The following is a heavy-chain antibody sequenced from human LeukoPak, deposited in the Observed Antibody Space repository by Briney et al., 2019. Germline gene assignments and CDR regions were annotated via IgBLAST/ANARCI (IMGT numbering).Heavy chain of an antibody. CDR3: AIGALIVGATSPFDY. J-gene: IGHJ4*02. CDR1: GGTFSSYA. Sequence: SVKVSCKASGGTFSSYAISWVRQAPGQRLEWMGRIIPIFGIANYAQKFQGRVTITADKSTSTAYMELSSLRSEDTAVYYCAIGALIVGATSPFDYWGQGTLVTVSS. D-gene: IGHD1-26*01. V-gene: IGHV1-69*04. CDR2: IIPIFGIA.